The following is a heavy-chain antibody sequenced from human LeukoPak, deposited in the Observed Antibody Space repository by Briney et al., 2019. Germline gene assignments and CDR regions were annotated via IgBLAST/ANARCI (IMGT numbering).Heavy chain of an antibody. CDR1: GFTFNTYS. V-gene: IGHV3-48*02. CDR3: DAHYHDSSGSYRDF. CDR2: ISSSSSTI. Sequence: GGSLRLSCAASGFTFNTYSMNWVRQAPGKGLEWVSHISSSSSTIYYADSVKGRFTISRDNAKTSLYLQMNSLRDEDTAVYYCDAHYHDSSGSYRDFWGQGTLVTVSS. J-gene: IGHJ4*02. D-gene: IGHD3-22*01.